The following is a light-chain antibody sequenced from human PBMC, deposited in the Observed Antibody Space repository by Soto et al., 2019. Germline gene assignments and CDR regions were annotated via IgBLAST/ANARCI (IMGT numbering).Light chain of an antibody. Sequence: DIQMTQSPSSLSASIGDRVTITCQASQDIGNSLNWYQQLPGKPSKLLIYGATNLEAGVPLRFSGRGSGTHFTFTIASLEPEDIATYSCQQYDDLPSITFGQGTRLEIK. J-gene: IGKJ5*01. CDR1: QDIGNS. CDR2: GAT. CDR3: QQYDDLPSIT. V-gene: IGKV1-33*01.